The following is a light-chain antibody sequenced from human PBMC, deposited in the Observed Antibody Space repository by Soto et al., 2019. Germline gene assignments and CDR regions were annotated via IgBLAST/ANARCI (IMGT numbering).Light chain of an antibody. CDR2: AAS. J-gene: IGKJ4*01. Sequence: DIQMTQSPSSLSASVGDRVTITCRASQSISDSLDWYQHKPGTAPKLLIYAASSLQSGVPSRFSGGGSGTDFTLTISSLQPEDFVTYFCQQNFSFPATFGGGTKVEIK. CDR1: QSISDS. CDR3: QQNFSFPAT. V-gene: IGKV1-39*01.